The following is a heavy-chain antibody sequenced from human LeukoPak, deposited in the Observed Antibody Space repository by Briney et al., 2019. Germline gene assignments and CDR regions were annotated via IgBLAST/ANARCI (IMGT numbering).Heavy chain of an antibody. D-gene: IGHD6-19*01. CDR3: ASANNSGWYDLRGFARNWFDP. Sequence: GASVKVSCKVSGYTFTELSMHWVRQAPGKGLEWMGGFDPEDGETIYAQKFQGRVTMTEDTSTDTAYMELSSLRSEDTAVYYCASANNSGWYDLRGFARNWFDPWGQGTLVTVSS. J-gene: IGHJ5*02. CDR1: GYTFTELS. V-gene: IGHV1-24*01. CDR2: FDPEDGET.